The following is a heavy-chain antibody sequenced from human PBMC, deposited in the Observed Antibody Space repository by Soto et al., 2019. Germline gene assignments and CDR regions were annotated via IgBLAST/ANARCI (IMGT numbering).Heavy chain of an antibody. CDR2: ISYDGSNK. CDR3: VRDLDSSSPIPYDDYGMDV. J-gene: IGHJ6*02. D-gene: IGHD6-13*01. Sequence: QVQLVESGGGVVQPGRSLRLSCAASGFTFSSYAMHWVRQAPGKGLEWVAVISYDGSNKYYADSVKGRFTISRDNSKNTLYLQMNSLRAEDTAVYYCVRDLDSSSPIPYDDYGMDVWGQGTTVTVSS. CDR1: GFTFSSYA. V-gene: IGHV3-30-3*01.